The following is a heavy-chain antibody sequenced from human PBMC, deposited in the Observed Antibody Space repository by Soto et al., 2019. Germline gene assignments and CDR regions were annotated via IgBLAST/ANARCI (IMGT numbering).Heavy chain of an antibody. CDR2: IKQDGSET. J-gene: IGHJ4*02. CDR1: GFTFSTYW. D-gene: IGHD4-17*01. CDR3: ARTHYGDYV. V-gene: IGHV3-7*01. Sequence: GGSLRLSCAASGFTFSTYWMTWVRQAPGKGLEWVANIKQDGSETYYVDSVRGRFTISRDNVNNSLYLQLNSLRAEDTAVYYCARTHYGDYVWGQGTLVTVSS.